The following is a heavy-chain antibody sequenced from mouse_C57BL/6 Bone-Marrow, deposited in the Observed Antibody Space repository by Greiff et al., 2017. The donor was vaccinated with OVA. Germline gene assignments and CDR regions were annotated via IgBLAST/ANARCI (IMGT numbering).Heavy chain of an antibody. CDR3: ANYNYGSSYYWYFDV. D-gene: IGHD1-1*01. V-gene: IGHV1-80*01. Sequence: QVQLQQSGAELVKPGASVKISCKASGYAFSSYWMNWVNQRPGKGLEWIGQIYPGDGDTNYNGKFKGKATLSADKSASTAYMQLSSLTSEDSAVYFCANYNYGSSYYWYFDVWGTGTTVTVSS. J-gene: IGHJ1*03. CDR1: GYAFSSYW. CDR2: IYPGDGDT.